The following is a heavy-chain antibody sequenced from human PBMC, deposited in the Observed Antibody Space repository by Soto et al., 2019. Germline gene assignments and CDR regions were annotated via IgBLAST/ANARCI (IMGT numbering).Heavy chain of an antibody. J-gene: IGHJ6*02. CDR2: IIPIFGTA. CDR3: ARVATRSNSRFDGYYYDGMDV. Sequence: QVQLVQSGAEVKKPGSSVKVSCKASGCTFSSYAISWVRQAPGQGLEGTGGIIPIFGTANHELKFQGRLTLTAIEATRTAYMELSRLRAEDTSLYYCARVATRSNSRFDGYYYDGMDVWGQGTTVTVSS. CDR1: GCTFSSYA. D-gene: IGHD5-12*01. V-gene: IGHV1-69*12.